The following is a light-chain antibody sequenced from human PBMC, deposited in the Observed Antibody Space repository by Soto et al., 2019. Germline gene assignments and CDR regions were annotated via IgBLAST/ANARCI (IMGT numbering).Light chain of an antibody. CDR1: SGSIASNY. V-gene: IGLV6-57*04. Sequence: NFMLTQPHSVSESPGKTVTISCTRSSGSIASNYVQWYQQRPGSAPTTVIYEDNQRTSGVPDRFSGSIDSSSNSASLTISGLKTEDEADYYCQSYDSSNLHVVFGGGTKLTVL. J-gene: IGLJ2*01. CDR3: QSYDSSNLHVV. CDR2: EDN.